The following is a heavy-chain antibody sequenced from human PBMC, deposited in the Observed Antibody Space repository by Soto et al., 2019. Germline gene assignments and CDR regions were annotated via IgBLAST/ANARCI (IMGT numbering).Heavy chain of an antibody. Sequence: GGSLRLSCAASGFTFSSYGMHWVRQAPGKGLEWVAVISYDGSNKYYADSVKGRFTISRDNSKNTLYLQMNSLRAEDTAVYYCAKVWMGSGSYNYYYYGMDVWGQGTTVTVSS. CDR3: AKVWMGSGSYNYYYYGMDV. V-gene: IGHV3-30*18. D-gene: IGHD1-26*01. CDR2: ISYDGSNK. J-gene: IGHJ6*02. CDR1: GFTFSSYG.